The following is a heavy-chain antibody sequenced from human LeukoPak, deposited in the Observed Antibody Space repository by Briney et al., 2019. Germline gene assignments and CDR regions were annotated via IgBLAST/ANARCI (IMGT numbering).Heavy chain of an antibody. Sequence: PGGSLRLSCAASGFTFSSYWMSWVRQAPGKGLEWVANIKQDGSEKYYVDSVKGRFTISRDNAKNSLYLQMNSLRAEDTAVYYCARTIFGVVSYFDIWGQGTMVTGSS. CDR1: GFTFSSYW. V-gene: IGHV3-7*01. D-gene: IGHD3-3*01. CDR3: ARTIFGVVSYFDI. J-gene: IGHJ3*02. CDR2: IKQDGSEK.